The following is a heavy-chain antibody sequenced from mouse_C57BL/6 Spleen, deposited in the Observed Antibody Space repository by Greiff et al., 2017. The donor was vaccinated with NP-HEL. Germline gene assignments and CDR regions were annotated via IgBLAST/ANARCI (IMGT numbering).Heavy chain of an antibody. D-gene: IGHD1-1*01. CDR1: GFTFTDYY. Sequence: EVQGVESGGGLVQPGGSLSLSCAASGFTFTDYYMSWVRQPPGKALEWLGFIRNKANGYTTEYSASVKGRFTISGDNSQSILYLQMITLRAEDSATYYCARIITTVVAKGDFDYWGQGTTLTVSS. CDR3: ARIITTVVAKGDFDY. V-gene: IGHV7-3*01. CDR2: IRNKANGYTT. J-gene: IGHJ2*01.